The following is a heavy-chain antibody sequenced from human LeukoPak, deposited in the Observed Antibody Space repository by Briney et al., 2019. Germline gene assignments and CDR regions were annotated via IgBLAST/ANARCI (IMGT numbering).Heavy chain of an antibody. V-gene: IGHV3-21*01. Sequence: GGSLRLSCAASGFTFSSHSMTWVRQVPGKGLEWVSSISSGSTYFYYADSMKGRFTISRDNAKNSLYLQMNSLRAEDTAVHYCARGSWNFLKEFDSWGQGTLVTVSS. CDR1: GFTFSSHS. CDR2: ISSGSTYF. J-gene: IGHJ4*02. CDR3: ARGSWNFLKEFDS. D-gene: IGHD1-7*01.